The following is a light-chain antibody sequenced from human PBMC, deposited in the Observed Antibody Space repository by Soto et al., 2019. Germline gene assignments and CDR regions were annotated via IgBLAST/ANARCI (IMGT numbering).Light chain of an antibody. Sequence: QSVLTQPPSVSGAPGQRVTISCTGSSSNIGAGYDVHWYQQLPGTAPKLLIYGNSNRPSGVPDRFSGSKSGTSASLAITGLQAEDEADYYCQSYDSSLSPYVFGGGTKVTVL. CDR1: SSNIGAGYD. CDR3: QSYDSSLSPYV. J-gene: IGLJ2*01. CDR2: GNS. V-gene: IGLV1-40*01.